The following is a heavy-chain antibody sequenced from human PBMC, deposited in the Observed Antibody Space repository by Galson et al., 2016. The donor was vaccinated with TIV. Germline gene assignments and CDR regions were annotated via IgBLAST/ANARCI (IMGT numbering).Heavy chain of an antibody. J-gene: IGHJ4*02. CDR2: ISYDGDDQ. CDR1: GFTFSAYG. Sequence: SLRLSCAASGFTFSAYGMYWVRQAPGKGLEWVTFISYDGDDQNYAASVKGRFTVSRDNSKHTLNLQMRSLKPEDTAVYYCAKDQVPTTPMALIDSWGQGTLVTVSS. V-gene: IGHV3-30*18. CDR3: AKDQVPTTPMALIDS. D-gene: IGHD5-18*01.